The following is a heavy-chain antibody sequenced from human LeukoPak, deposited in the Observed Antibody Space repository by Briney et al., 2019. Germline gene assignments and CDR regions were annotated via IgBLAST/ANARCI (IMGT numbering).Heavy chain of an antibody. Sequence: GGSLRLSCLSSAFPYGSHAMHWVRQAPGEGLKWVSRLKYDGSGPSYADSVKGRSTISRDSAKNTLYLQMSSLRVEDTAVYYCARDGFTRPVIAYRDYWCQGTPVTLSS. CDR2: LKYDGSGP. D-gene: IGHD2-21*01. V-gene: IGHV3-74*01. J-gene: IGHJ4*02. CDR1: AFPYGSHA. CDR3: ARDGFTRPVIAYRDY.